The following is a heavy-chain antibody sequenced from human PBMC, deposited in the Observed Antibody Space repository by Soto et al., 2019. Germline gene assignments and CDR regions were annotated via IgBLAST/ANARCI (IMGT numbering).Heavy chain of an antibody. CDR1: GGSMSPNY. D-gene: IGHD2-2*01. V-gene: IGHV4-59*01. J-gene: IGHJ4*02. CDR2: MYYSGNT. Sequence: SETLSLTCTVSGGSMSPNYWSWIRQPPGKGLEWIGYMYYSGNTNYNPSLKSRVTMSVDTSKNQFSLKLTSVTAADTAVYYCAREGCSSTSCYGGSVDYWGQGTLVTVSS. CDR3: AREGCSSTSCYGGSVDY.